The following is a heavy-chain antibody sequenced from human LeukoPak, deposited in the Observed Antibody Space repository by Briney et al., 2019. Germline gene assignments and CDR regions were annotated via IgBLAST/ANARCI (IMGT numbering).Heavy chain of an antibody. CDR2: IIPIFGTA. V-gene: IGHV1-69*06. J-gene: IGHJ4*02. D-gene: IGHD3-9*01. CDR3: ARVESYDILTGYLYYFDY. Sequence: ASVKVSCKASGGTFSSYAISWVRQAPGQGLEWMGGIIPIFGTANYAQKFQGRVTITADKSTSTAYMELSSLRSEDTAVYYCARVESYDILTGYLYYFDYWGQGTLVTVSS. CDR1: GGTFSSYA.